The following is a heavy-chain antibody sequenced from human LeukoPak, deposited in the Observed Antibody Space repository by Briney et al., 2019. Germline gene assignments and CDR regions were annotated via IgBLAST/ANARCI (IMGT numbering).Heavy chain of an antibody. Sequence: GGSLRLSCAASGFTFSSYWMHWVRQAPGKGLVWVSRINSDGSSTSYADSVKGRFTISRDNAKNTLYLQMNSLRAEDTAVYYCARGPWSMIVVVTNLDYWGQGTLVTVSS. V-gene: IGHV3-74*01. J-gene: IGHJ4*02. CDR1: GFTFSSYW. CDR2: INSDGSST. D-gene: IGHD3-22*01. CDR3: ARGPWSMIVVVTNLDY.